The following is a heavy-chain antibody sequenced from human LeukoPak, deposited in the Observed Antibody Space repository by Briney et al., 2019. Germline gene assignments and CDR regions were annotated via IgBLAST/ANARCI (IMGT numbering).Heavy chain of an antibody. Sequence: ASVKVSCKASGDTFSNYAIYWVRQAPGQDLEWVGGILPIIGAARNGQKLQGRVTFTADESTSIVYMELSSLRSEDTAIYYCARAHFSAYTGSEWGQGTLVTVSS. CDR1: GDTFSNYA. J-gene: IGHJ4*02. CDR3: ARAHFSAYTGSE. V-gene: IGHV1-69*13. CDR2: ILPIIGAA. D-gene: IGHD3-16*01.